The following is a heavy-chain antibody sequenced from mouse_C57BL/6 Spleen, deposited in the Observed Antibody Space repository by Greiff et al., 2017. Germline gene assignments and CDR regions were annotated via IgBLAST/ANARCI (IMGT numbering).Heavy chain of an antibody. D-gene: IGHD2-4*01. CDR3: ARSGLYDYDEDFDY. Sequence: VKLVESGAELVKPGASVKLSCKASGYTFTSYWMHWVKQRPGQGLEWIGMIHPNSGSTNYNGKFKSKATLTVDKSTSTAYMQLSSLTSEDSAVYYCARSGLYDYDEDFDYWGQGTTLTVSS. CDR1: GYTFTSYW. V-gene: IGHV1-64*01. J-gene: IGHJ2*01. CDR2: IHPNSGST.